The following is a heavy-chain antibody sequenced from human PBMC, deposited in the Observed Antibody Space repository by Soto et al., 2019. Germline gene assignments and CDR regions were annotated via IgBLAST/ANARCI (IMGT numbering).Heavy chain of an antibody. J-gene: IGHJ4*02. V-gene: IGHV3-23*01. CDR1: GFTFSSYA. D-gene: IGHD2-15*01. CDR3: AKRSGAGGHFDY. Sequence: XGSLRLSCAAAGFTFSSYAMGWVRQGPGRGLDWVSVVISGGSTHYADSVRGRFTNSRNNSKLPLSLQMNSLTAEDTGVYFCAKRSGAGGHFDYWGQGALVTVSS. CDR2: VISGGST.